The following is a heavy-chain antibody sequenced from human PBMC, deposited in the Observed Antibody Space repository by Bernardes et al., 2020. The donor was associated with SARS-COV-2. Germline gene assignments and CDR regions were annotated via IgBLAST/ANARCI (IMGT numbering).Heavy chain of an antibody. CDR1: GFSPSTIGSG. D-gene: IGHD3-22*01. J-gene: IGHJ3*02. CDR3: AHQSYYYGNDAFDI. CDR2: MYWDDDK. V-gene: IGHV2-5*02. Sequence: PRLETPTQTLTLTCTFSGFSPSTIGSGVAWIRQPPVKALEWLALMYWDDDKRYSPSLKSRLTITKDTPKNQVVLTMTNMDPVDTATYYCAHQSYYYGNDAFDIWGQGTMVTVSS.